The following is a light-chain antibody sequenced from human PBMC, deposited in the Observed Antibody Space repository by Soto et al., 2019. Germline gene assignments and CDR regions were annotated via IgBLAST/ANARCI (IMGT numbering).Light chain of an antibody. CDR2: EVS. CDR3: SSYTASLTVV. CDR1: SSDVGGYNF. Sequence: QSALTQPASVSGSPGQSITISCTGTSSDVGGYNFVSWYQHHPDKAPKLIIFEVSNRPSGVSNRFSGSKSRNTASLTISGLQAEDEADYHCSSYTASLTVVFGGGTKLTVL. V-gene: IGLV2-14*01. J-gene: IGLJ2*01.